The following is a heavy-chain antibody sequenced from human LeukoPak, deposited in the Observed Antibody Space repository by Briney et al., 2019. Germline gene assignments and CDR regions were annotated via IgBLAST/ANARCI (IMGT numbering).Heavy chain of an antibody. Sequence: GESLKISCKGSEYTFTDYWIGWVRQMPGKGLEWMGIIYPADSDTRYGPSFQGQVTISADKFTTTICLEWSSLKASDTAMYFCARLRGYSGPKDPFDLWGQGTLVSVSA. CDR1: EYTFTDYW. J-gene: IGHJ3*01. V-gene: IGHV5-51*01. CDR2: IYPADSDT. CDR3: ARLRGYSGPKDPFDL. D-gene: IGHD3-10*01.